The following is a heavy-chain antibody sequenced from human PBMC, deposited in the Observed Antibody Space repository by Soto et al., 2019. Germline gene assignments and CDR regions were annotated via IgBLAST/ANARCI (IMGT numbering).Heavy chain of an antibody. D-gene: IGHD2-2*01. V-gene: IGHV3-43*01. CDR1: GFNFEDYT. CDR3: AKEDQYFFDF. Sequence: PGGSLRLSCAASGFNFEDYTMHWVRQAPGKGLEWVSLISWNGGYSYYADSVRGRFTISRDNTKNSLYLQLSSLRADDAALYYCAKEDQYFFDFWGQGALVTVSS. CDR2: ISWNGGYS. J-gene: IGHJ4*02.